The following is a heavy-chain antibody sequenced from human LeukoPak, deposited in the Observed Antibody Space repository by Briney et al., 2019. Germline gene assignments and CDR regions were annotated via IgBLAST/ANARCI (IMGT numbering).Heavy chain of an antibody. CDR3: ARVGYCSGGSCYRDRYGMDV. V-gene: IGHV3-21*01. CDR1: GFTFSSYS. Sequence: GGSLRLSCAASGFTFSSYSMNWVRQAPGKGLEWVSSISSSSSYIYYADSVKGRFTISRDSAKNSLYLQMNSLRAEDTAVYYCARVGYCSGGSCYRDRYGMDVWGQGTTVTVSS. D-gene: IGHD2-15*01. J-gene: IGHJ6*02. CDR2: ISSSSSYI.